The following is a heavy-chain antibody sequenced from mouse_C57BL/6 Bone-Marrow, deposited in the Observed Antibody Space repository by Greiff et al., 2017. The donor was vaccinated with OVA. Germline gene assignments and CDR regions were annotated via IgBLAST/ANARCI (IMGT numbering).Heavy chain of an antibody. CDR3: TRFITTVVATDY. Sequence: QVQLQQSGAELVRPGASVTLSCKASGYTFTDYEMHWVKQTPVHGLEWIGAIDPETGGTAYNQKFKGKAILTADKSASTAYMELRSLTSEDSAVDYCTRFITTVVATDYWGQGTTLTVSS. CDR2: IDPETGGT. CDR1: GYTFTDYE. J-gene: IGHJ2*01. D-gene: IGHD1-1*01. V-gene: IGHV1-15*01.